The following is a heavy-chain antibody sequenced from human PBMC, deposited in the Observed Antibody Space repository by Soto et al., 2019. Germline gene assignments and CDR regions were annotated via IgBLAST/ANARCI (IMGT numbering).Heavy chain of an antibody. CDR2: ISWNSGSI. J-gene: IGHJ4*02. D-gene: IGHD3-9*01. Sequence: EVQLVESGGGLVQSGKSLRLSCAASGRTFDDYAMHWVRQAPGKDLEWVSGISWNSGSIGYADSVKGRFTISRDNAKNSLYLQLNSLRAGDTALYYCASGRGYDILTGYYPYFDYWGQGPLVTVSS. V-gene: IGHV3-9*01. CDR3: ASGRGYDILTGYYPYFDY. CDR1: GRTFDDYA.